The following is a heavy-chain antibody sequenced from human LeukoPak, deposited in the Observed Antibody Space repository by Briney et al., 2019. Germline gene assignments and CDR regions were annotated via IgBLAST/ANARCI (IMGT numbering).Heavy chain of an antibody. CDR2: IYHSGDT. CDR3: VRGTGDY. Sequence: SETLSLTCTVSGYSVSSGYYWGWIRQPPGKGLEWIASIYHSGDTNYNPSLRSRVTISLDTSKNQFSLTLTSVTAADTAFYYCVRGTGDYWGQGTLVTVSS. CDR1: GYSVSSGYY. V-gene: IGHV4-38-2*02. D-gene: IGHD4-17*01. J-gene: IGHJ4*02.